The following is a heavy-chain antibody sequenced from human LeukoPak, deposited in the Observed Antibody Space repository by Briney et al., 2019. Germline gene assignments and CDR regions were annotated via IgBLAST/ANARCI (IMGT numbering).Heavy chain of an antibody. Sequence: PSETLSPTCTVSGGSVSSGSYYWSWIRQPAGKGLEWIGRISTSGSTNYNPSLKSRVTMSVDTSKNQFSLKLSSVTAADTAVYYCARDFDYGSGSYYDYWGQGTLVTVSS. J-gene: IGHJ4*02. CDR1: GGSVSSGSYY. CDR3: ARDFDYGSGSYYDY. D-gene: IGHD3-10*01. V-gene: IGHV4-61*02. CDR2: ISTSGST.